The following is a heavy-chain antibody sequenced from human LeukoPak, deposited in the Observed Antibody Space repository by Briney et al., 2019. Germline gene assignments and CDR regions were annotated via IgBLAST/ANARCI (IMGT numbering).Heavy chain of an antibody. J-gene: IGHJ6*03. Sequence: PSETLSLTCTVSGGSISSYYWSWIRQPPGKGLEWIGYIYYSGSTNYNPSLKSRVTISVDTSKNQFSLKLSSVTAADTAVCYCARCPNYYMDVWGKGTTVTVSS. D-gene: IGHD3-16*02. CDR2: IYYSGST. V-gene: IGHV4-59*01. CDR1: GGSISSYY. CDR3: ARCPNYYMDV.